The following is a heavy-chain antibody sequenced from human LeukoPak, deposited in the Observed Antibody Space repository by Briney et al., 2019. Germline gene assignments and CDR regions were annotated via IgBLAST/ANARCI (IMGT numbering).Heavy chain of an antibody. V-gene: IGHV3-30*18. D-gene: IGHD2-2*01. CDR2: ISYDGSNK. J-gene: IGHJ6*03. CDR1: GFTFSSYG. CDR3: AKDRSNTLYYYMDV. Sequence: GGSLRLSCAASGFTFSSYGMHWVRQAPGKGLEWVAVISYDGSNKYYADSVKGRFTISRDNSKNTLYLQMNSLRAEDTAVYYCAKDRSNTLYYYMDVWGKGTTVTVSS.